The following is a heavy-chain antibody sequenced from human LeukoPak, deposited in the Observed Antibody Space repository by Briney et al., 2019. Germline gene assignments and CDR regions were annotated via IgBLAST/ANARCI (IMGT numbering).Heavy chain of an antibody. V-gene: IGHV1-18*01. J-gene: IGHJ4*02. CDR3: ARGPRIAAAGTLLPGNY. Sequence: ASVKVSCKASGYTFTSYGISWVRQAPGQGLEWMGWISAYNGNTNYAQKLQGRVTTTTDTSTSTAYMELRSLRSDDTAVYYCARGPRIAAAGTLLPGNYWGQGTLVTVSS. CDR2: ISAYNGNT. CDR1: GYTFTSYG. D-gene: IGHD6-13*01.